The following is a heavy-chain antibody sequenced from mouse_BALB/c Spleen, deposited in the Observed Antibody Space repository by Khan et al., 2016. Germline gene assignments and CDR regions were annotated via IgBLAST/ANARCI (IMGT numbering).Heavy chain of an antibody. CDR2: ISYSGST. J-gene: IGHJ2*01. V-gene: IGHV3-2*02. CDR1: GYSITSDYA. Sequence: EVQRQESGPGLVKPSQSLSLTCTVTGYSITSDYAWNWIRQFPGNKLEWMGYISYSGSTSYNPSLKSRISITRDTSKNQFFLQLNSVTTEDTATYYCARWDYGNYFDYWGQGTTLTVSS. D-gene: IGHD2-1*01. CDR3: ARWDYGNYFDY.